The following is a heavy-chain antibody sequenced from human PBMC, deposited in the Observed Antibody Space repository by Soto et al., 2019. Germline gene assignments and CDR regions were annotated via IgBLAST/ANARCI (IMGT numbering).Heavy chain of an antibody. CDR2: IIPIFGTA. V-gene: IGHV1-69*13. J-gene: IGHJ6*02. CDR1: GGTFISYA. CDR3: ASVETQRYYYGMDV. D-gene: IGHD2-15*01. Sequence: SVKVSCKASGGTFISYAISWVRQAPGQGLEWMGGIIPIFGTADYAQKFQGRVTITADESTSTAYMELSSLRSEDTAVYYCASVETQRYYYGMDVWGQGTTVTVSS.